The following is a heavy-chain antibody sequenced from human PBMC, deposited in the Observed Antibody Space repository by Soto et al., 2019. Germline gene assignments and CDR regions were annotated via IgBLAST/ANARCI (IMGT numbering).Heavy chain of an antibody. J-gene: IGHJ5*02. CDR1: GGCISTSNW. CDR2: IYHTGST. Sequence: QVQRQESGPGLVKPSGTLSLTWVVSGGCISTSNWWSWVRQPPGKGLEYIGEIYHTGSTNYNPSLKSRVTMSVDKSKNQFSLRLTSVTAADTALYYCARGPSTNTWFDPWGQGTLVTVSS. V-gene: IGHV4-4*02. CDR3: ARGPSTNTWFDP.